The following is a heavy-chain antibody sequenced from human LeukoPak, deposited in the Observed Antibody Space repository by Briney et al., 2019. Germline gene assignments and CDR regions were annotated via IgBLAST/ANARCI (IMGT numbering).Heavy chain of an antibody. Sequence: PGGSLRLSCAAFGFTFSSYGLQWVRQAPGKGLEWVALISYDGSIKYYADSVKGRITISRDNSKNTVFLQMNSFRADDTAIYYCARGGYSGTYRGPFDFWGQGTLVTVSS. CDR2: ISYDGSIK. D-gene: IGHD1-26*01. V-gene: IGHV3-30*03. J-gene: IGHJ4*02. CDR1: GFTFSSYG. CDR3: ARGGYSGTYRGPFDF.